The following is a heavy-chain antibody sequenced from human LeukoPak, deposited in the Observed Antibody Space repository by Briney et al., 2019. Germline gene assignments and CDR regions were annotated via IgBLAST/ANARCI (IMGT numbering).Heavy chain of an antibody. Sequence: PGGSLRLSCAASGFTFSDYSIVWVRQAPGKGLEWLSYIGYSSSTVHYADSVKGRFTISRVNAKNTLYLQMNSLTAEDTAVYYCARDGKAQASYWGQGTLVTVSS. J-gene: IGHJ4*02. CDR1: GFTFSDYS. D-gene: IGHD4-23*01. V-gene: IGHV3-48*04. CDR3: ARDGKAQASY. CDR2: IGYSSSTV.